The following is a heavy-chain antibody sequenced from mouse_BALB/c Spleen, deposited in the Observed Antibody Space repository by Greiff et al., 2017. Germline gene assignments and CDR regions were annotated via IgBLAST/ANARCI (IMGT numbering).Heavy chain of an antibody. CDR3: ARAGDYDFAY. J-gene: IGHJ3*01. V-gene: IGHV1S56*01. CDR1: GYTFTSYY. Sequence: VQLQQSGPELVKPGASVRISCKASGYTFTSYYIHWVKQRPGQGLEWIGWIYPGNVNTKYNEKFKGKATLTADKSSSTAYMQLSSLTSEDSAVYFCARAGDYDFAYWGQGTLVTVSA. CDR2: IYPGNVNT. D-gene: IGHD2-4*01.